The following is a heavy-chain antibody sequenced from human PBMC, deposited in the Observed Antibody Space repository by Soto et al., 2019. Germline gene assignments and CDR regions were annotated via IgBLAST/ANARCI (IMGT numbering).Heavy chain of an antibody. V-gene: IGHV4-59*01. CDR3: ARHYYGSGSYFDY. D-gene: IGHD3-10*01. CDR2: IYYSGST. Sequence: LLQASETLSLTCTVSGGSISSYYWSWIRQPPGKGLEWIGYIYYSGSTNYNPSLKSRVTISVDTSKNQFSLKLSSVTAADTAVYYCARHYYGSGSYFDYWGQGTLVTVSS. CDR1: GGSISSYY. J-gene: IGHJ4*02.